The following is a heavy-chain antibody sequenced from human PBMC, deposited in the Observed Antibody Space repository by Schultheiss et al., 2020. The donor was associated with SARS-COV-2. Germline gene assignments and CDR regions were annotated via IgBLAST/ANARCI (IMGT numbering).Heavy chain of an antibody. Sequence: GGSLRLSCAASGFTFSSYAMHWVRQAPGKGLEWVAVISYDGSNKYYADSVKGRFTISRDNAKNSLYLQMNSLRAEDTAVYYCARERVVVVAATSYGGGAFDIWGQGTMVTVSS. CDR2: ISYDGSNK. J-gene: IGHJ3*02. D-gene: IGHD2-15*01. V-gene: IGHV3-30-3*01. CDR1: GFTFSSYA. CDR3: ARERVVVVAATSYGGGAFDI.